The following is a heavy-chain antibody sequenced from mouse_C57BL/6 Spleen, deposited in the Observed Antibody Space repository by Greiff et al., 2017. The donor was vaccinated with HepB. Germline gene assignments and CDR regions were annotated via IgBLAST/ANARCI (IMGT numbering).Heavy chain of an antibody. J-gene: IGHJ4*01. V-gene: IGHV1-59*01. CDR2: IDPSDSYT. CDR3: ASYYYAMDY. CDR1: GYTFTSYW. Sequence: VQLQQPGAELVRPGTSVKLSCKASGYTFTSYWMHWVKQRPGQGLEWIGVIDPSDSYTNYNQKFKGKATLPVDTSSSTAYMQLSSLTSEDSAVYYCASYYYAMDYWGQGTSVTVSS.